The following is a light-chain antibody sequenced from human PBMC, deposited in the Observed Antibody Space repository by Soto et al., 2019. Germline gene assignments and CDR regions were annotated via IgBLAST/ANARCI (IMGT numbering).Light chain of an antibody. J-gene: IGLJ2*01. CDR3: SPYSGSSTSVL. CDR2: DVN. Sequence: QSALAQPASVSGSPGQTITISCSGTSTDVAIYNYVSWYQQHPGKAPKLILYDVNNRPSGVSNRFSGSKSGNTASLTISGLQAEDEADYYCSPYSGSSTSVLFGGGTKLTVL. V-gene: IGLV2-14*03. CDR1: STDVAIYNY.